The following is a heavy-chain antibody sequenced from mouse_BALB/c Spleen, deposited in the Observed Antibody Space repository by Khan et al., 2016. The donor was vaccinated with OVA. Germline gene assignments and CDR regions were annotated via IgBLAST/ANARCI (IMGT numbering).Heavy chain of an antibody. J-gene: IGHJ2*01. CDR3: ARTGYGSLGY. CDR1: GYTFTDYN. D-gene: IGHD1-1*01. Sequence: EVKLHQSGPELVKPGASVKIPCKASGYTFTDYNMDWVKQSHGKSLEWIGDINPNNGGTIYTQKFKGKATLTVDKSSSTAYMALRSLTSEDTAVDYCARTGYGSLGYWGQGTTLTVAS. V-gene: IGHV1-18*01. CDR2: INPNNGGT.